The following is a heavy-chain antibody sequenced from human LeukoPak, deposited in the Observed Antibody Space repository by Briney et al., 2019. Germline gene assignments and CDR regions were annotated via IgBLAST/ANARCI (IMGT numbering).Heavy chain of an antibody. D-gene: IGHD3-10*01. Sequence: GASVKVSCKASGGTFSSYAISWVRQAPGQGLEWMGGIIPIFGTANYAQKFQGRVAITADESTSTAYMELSSLRSEDTAVYYCARSLGSITMVRGVISPFDYWGQGTLVTVSS. CDR3: ARSLGSITMVRGVISPFDY. J-gene: IGHJ4*02. V-gene: IGHV1-69*13. CDR2: IIPIFGTA. CDR1: GGTFSSYA.